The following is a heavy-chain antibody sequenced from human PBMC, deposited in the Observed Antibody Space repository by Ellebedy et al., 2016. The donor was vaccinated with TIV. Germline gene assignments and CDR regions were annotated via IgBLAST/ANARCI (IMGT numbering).Heavy chain of an antibody. CDR3: ARGDYRGSGGLSDY. J-gene: IGHJ4*02. V-gene: IGHV3-9*01. CDR2: ISWNGANI. D-gene: IGHD3-10*01. CDR1: GFTFDDFA. Sequence: LKISCAASGFTFDDFAMHWVRQVPGKGLEWVAVISWNGANIGYADSVKGRFTISRDNAKSSLYLQLNSLKVEDTALYYCARGDYRGSGGLSDYWGQGSQVTVSS.